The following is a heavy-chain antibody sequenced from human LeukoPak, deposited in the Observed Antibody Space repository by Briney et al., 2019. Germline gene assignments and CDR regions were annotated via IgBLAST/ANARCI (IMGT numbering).Heavy chain of an antibody. J-gene: IGHJ6*03. D-gene: IGHD2-2*01. V-gene: IGHV4-30-2*01. CDR2: IYHSGST. CDR1: GGSISSGSYY. Sequence: SQTLSLTCTVSGGSISSGSYYWSWIRQPPGKGLEWIGYIYHSGSTYYNPSLKSRVTISVDRSKNQFSLKLSSVTAADTAVYYCARDRSSTLGGYYMDVWGKGTTVTVSS. CDR3: ARDRSSTLGGYYMDV.